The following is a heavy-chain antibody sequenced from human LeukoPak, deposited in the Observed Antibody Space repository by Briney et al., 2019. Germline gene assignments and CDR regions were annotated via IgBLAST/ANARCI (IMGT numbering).Heavy chain of an antibody. CDR2: IQFDESNK. Sequence: GGSLRLSCAASGFTFSSYGMHWVRQAPGKGLEWVAFIQFDESNKYYADSVKGRFAISRDNSKNTLYLQMNSLTPEDTAVYYCAKGRCSSTSCPNWFDPWGQGTLVTVSS. CDR3: AKGRCSSTSCPNWFDP. V-gene: IGHV3-30*02. CDR1: GFTFSSYG. D-gene: IGHD2-2*01. J-gene: IGHJ5*02.